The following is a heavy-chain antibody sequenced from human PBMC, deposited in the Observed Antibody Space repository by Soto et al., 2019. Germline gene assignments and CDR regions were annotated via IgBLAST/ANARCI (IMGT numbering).Heavy chain of an antibody. CDR2: IIPFFGTT. Sequence: QVQLVQSGAEVKKPGSSVKVSCKASGGTFSSYSINWVRQAPGQGLEWMGGIIPFFGTTSYAQKFQGRVTITADASTSTVYMELSSLTSEDTALYYCSTSVYCTFTTCYYYYGLDVWGQGTKVTVSS. J-gene: IGHJ6*02. CDR1: GGTFSSYS. CDR3: STSVYCTFTTCYYYYGLDV. V-gene: IGHV1-69*01. D-gene: IGHD2-8*01.